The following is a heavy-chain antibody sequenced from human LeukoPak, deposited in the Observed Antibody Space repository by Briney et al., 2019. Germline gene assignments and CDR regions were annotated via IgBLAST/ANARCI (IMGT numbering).Heavy chain of an antibody. D-gene: IGHD1-1*01. CDR1: GASITSISYY. V-gene: IGHV4-39*07. J-gene: IGHJ3*02. CDR3: ARDPHDNNNDAFDI. Sequence: SQTLSLARTVYGASITSISYYCGWILHPPVKGLEWTGIIYYSRSTYYNQYLKSRVTISVDTSKNQFSMKLSSVTAADTAVYYCARDPHDNNNDAFDIWGQGTMVTVSS. CDR2: IYYSRST.